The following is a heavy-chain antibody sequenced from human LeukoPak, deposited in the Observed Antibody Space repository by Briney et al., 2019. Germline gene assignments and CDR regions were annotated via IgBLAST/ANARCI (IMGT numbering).Heavy chain of an antibody. CDR2: IKQDGSEK. CDR1: GYTFSSYW. J-gene: IGHJ4*02. V-gene: IGHV3-7*03. Sequence: GGSLRLSCAASGYTFSSYWMSWVRQAPGKGLEWVANIKQDGSEKYYVDSVKGRFTISRDNSKNTLYLQMNSLRAEDTAVYYCAKDERASEVTYYFDYWGQGTLVTVSS. D-gene: IGHD4-23*01. CDR3: AKDERASEVTYYFDY.